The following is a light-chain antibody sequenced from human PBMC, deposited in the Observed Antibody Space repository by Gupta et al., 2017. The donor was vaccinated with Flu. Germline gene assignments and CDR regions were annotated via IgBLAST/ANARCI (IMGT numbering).Light chain of an antibody. CDR1: SSNIGSNT. J-gene: IGLJ1*01. CDR3: AAWDDSLNGHYV. V-gene: IGLV1-44*01. Sequence: QSVLAQPPSASGTPGQRVTISCSGSSSNIGSNTVNWYQQVPGTAPKLLIYGNNQRPSGVPDRVSGSKSGTSASLAISGLQSEEEADYYCAAWDDSLNGHYVFGTGTKVTVL. CDR2: GNN.